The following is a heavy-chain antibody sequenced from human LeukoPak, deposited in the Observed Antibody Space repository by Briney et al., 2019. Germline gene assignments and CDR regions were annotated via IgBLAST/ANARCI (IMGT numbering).Heavy chain of an antibody. J-gene: IGHJ6*03. D-gene: IGHD2-2*01. V-gene: IGHV1-8*03. Sequence: ASVKVSCKASEYTFTNYDINWVRRATGQGLEWMGWMNPNNGKTGYAQKYQCIISLTRVSSISTAYMELISLRSVDTAVYYCAKRARDCSSTSGLNYYFYTDVWGKGTTVPVSS. CDR1: EYTFTNYD. CDR2: MNPNNGKT. CDR3: AKRARDCSSTSGLNYYFYTDV.